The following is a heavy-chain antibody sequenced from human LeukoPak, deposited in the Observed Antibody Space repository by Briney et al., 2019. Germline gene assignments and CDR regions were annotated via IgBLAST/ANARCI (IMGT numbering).Heavy chain of an antibody. CDR3: ARDNGDYVSWFDP. J-gene: IGHJ5*02. Sequence: ASVKVSCKASGYTFTSYAMHWVRQASGQRLEWMGWINAGNGNTKYSQKFQGRVTITRDTYASTAYMELSSLRSEDTAVYYCARDNGDYVSWFDPWGQGTLVTVSS. V-gene: IGHV1-3*01. CDR1: GYTFTSYA. CDR2: INAGNGNT. D-gene: IGHD4-17*01.